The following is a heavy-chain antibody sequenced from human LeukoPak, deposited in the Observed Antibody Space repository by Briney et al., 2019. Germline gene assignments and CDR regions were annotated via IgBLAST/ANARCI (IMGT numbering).Heavy chain of an antibody. J-gene: IGHJ6*03. D-gene: IGHD3-10*01. Sequence: GASVKVSCKASGYTFTSYDINWVRQATGQGLEWMGWMNPNSGNTGYAQKFQGRVTITRNTSISTAYMELSSLRSEDTAVYYCARFVVRGVMFHYYYYMDVWGKGTTVTISS. CDR1: GYTFTSYD. V-gene: IGHV1-8*03. CDR3: ARFVVRGVMFHYYYYMDV. CDR2: MNPNSGNT.